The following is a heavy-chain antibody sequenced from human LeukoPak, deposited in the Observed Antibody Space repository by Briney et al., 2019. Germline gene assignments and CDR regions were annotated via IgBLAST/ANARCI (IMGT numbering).Heavy chain of an antibody. J-gene: IGHJ3*02. CDR2: IYWNDDK. CDR1: GVLFSTNAVG. D-gene: IGHD3/OR15-3a*01. V-gene: IGHV2-5*01. Sequence: SGPTLVEPTQTLTLTCTFSGVLFSTNAVGVGWIRQPQGMALEWLALIYWNDDKRYSPSLKSRLTITEDTSKNHVVLTMTNMDPVDRATYYGAHWTLGKNDAFDIGGQGTMVTVSS. CDR3: AHWTLGKNDAFDI.